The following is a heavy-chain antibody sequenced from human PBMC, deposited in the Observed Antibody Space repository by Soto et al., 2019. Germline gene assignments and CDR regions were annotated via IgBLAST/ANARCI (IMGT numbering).Heavy chain of an antibody. D-gene: IGHD2-2*01. Sequence: PSETLSLTCTVSGGSVSGGSYYWSWIRQPPGKGLEWIGYIYYSGSTNYHPSLKSRVTISVDASKNQVSLKLSSVTAADTAVYYCARVRYCSSTRCYESWFDPWGQGTLVTVSS. J-gene: IGHJ5*02. CDR1: GGSVSGGSYY. V-gene: IGHV4-61*01. CDR2: IYYSGST. CDR3: ARVRYCSSTRCYESWFDP.